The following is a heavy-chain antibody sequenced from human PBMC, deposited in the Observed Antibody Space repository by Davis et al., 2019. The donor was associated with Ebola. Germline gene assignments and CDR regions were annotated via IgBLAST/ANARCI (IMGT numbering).Heavy chain of an antibody. CDR2: IKQDGSEK. V-gene: IGHV3-7*01. CDR1: GFTFSSYW. Sequence: GESLKISCAASGFTFSSYWMSWVRQAPGKGLEWVANIKQDGSEKYYVDSVKGRFTISRDNAKNSLYLQMNSLRAEDTAVYYCARDKGLELRRGMDVWGQGTTVTVSS. CDR3: ARDKGLELRRGMDV. D-gene: IGHD1-7*01. J-gene: IGHJ6*02.